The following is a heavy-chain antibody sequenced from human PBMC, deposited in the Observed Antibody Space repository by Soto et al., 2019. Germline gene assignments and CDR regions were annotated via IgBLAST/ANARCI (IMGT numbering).Heavy chain of an antibody. CDR3: ARGGSDNRYCSSTSCYTYYFDY. V-gene: IGHV1-69*13. Sequence: AASVKVSCKASGGTFSSYAISWVRQAPGQGLEWMGGIIPIFGTANYAQKFQGRVTITADESTSTAYMELSSLRSEDTAVYYCARGGSDNRYCSSTSCYTYYFDYWGQGTLVTVSS. J-gene: IGHJ4*02. CDR1: GGTFSSYA. D-gene: IGHD2-2*02. CDR2: IIPIFGTA.